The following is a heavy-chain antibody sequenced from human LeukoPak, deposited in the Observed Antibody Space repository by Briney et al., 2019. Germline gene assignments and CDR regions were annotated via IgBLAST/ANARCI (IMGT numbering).Heavy chain of an antibody. CDR2: IYSGGST. Sequence: PGGSLRLSCAASGFTVSSNYMSWVRQAPGKGLEWVSVIYSGGSTYYADSVKGRFTISRHNSKNTLYLRMNSLRAEDTAVYYCARGKGPRFLEWLLPFDYWGQGTLVTVSS. D-gene: IGHD3-3*01. V-gene: IGHV3-53*04. CDR3: ARGKGPRFLEWLLPFDY. CDR1: GFTVSSNY. J-gene: IGHJ4*02.